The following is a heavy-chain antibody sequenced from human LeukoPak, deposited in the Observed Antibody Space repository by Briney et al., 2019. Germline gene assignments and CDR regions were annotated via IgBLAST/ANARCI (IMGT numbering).Heavy chain of an antibody. J-gene: IGHJ4*02. CDR3: ARRDYDFWSGLDY. CDR2: IIPIFGTA. V-gene: IGHV1-69*05. Sequence: ASVKVSCKASGGTFSSYAISWVRQAPGQGLEWMGGIIPIFGTANYAQKFQGRVTITTDESTSTAYMELSSLRSEDTAVYYCARRDYDFWSGLDYWGQGTLVTVSS. D-gene: IGHD3-3*01. CDR1: GGTFSSYA.